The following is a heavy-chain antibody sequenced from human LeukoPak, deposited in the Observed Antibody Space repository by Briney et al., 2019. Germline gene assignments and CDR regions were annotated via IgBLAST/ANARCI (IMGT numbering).Heavy chain of an antibody. J-gene: IGHJ6*03. CDR1: GFTFSSYA. CDR3: AKEYCSSTSCYPFHYYYYMDV. Sequence: GGSLRLSCAASGFTFSSYAMSWVRQAPGKGLEWVSAISGSGGSTYYADSVKGRFTISRDNSKDTLYLQMNSLSAEDTAVYYCAKEYCSSTSCYPFHYYYYMDVWGKGTTVTVSS. V-gene: IGHV3-23*01. CDR2: ISGSGGST. D-gene: IGHD2-2*01.